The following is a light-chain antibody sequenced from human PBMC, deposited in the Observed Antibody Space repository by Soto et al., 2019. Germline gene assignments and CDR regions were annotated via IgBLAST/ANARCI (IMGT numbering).Light chain of an antibody. J-gene: IGKJ1*01. CDR1: QSIASW. Sequence: DIQMTQSPSTLSASVGDRVTITCRASQSIASWSAWYQQKPGKAPELLIYDASTLKSGVPARFSGSGSVTDFTLTISDLQPDDFATYYCQQYNTYEFGQGTKVDI. CDR2: DAS. V-gene: IGKV1-5*01. CDR3: QQYNTYE.